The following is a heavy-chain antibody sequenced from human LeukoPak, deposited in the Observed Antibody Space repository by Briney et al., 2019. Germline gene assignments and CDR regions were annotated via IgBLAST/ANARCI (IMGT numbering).Heavy chain of an antibody. J-gene: IGHJ4*02. V-gene: IGHV1-8*01. Sequence: ASVKVSCKGSGYTFTSYDINWVRQATGQGLEWMGWMNPNSGNTGYAQKFQGRVSMTRNTSISTAYMELSSLRSEDTAVYYCARRPLRGPFDYWGQGTLVTVSS. CDR2: MNPNSGNT. CDR3: ARRPLRGPFDY. CDR1: GYTFTSYD. D-gene: IGHD4-17*01.